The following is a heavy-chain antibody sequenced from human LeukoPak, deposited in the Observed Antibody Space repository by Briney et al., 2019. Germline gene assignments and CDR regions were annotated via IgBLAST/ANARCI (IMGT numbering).Heavy chain of an antibody. Sequence: PGGSLRLSCTASGFTFGDYAMSWVRQAPGKGLEWVGFIRSKAYGGTTEYAASVKGRFTISRDDSKSIAYLQMNSLKTEDTAVYYCTRDYCGSGGLFDYWGQGTLVTVSS. J-gene: IGHJ4*02. CDR2: IRSKAYGGTT. V-gene: IGHV3-49*04. D-gene: IGHD3-10*01. CDR3: TRDYCGSGGLFDY. CDR1: GFTFGDYA.